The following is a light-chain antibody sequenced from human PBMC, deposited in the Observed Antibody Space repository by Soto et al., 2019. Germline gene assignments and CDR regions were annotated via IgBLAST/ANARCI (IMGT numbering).Light chain of an antibody. CDR2: KTS. V-gene: IGKV1-5*03. CDR1: QTITNW. Sequence: DTQMTQSPSTLSASVGDRVTITCRASQTITNWLAWYQQKPGKAPKVLIYKTSSLESGVPSRFSGSGSGTEFTLTINGLQPDDFATYYCQQYESYWTFGQGTKVEIK. CDR3: QQYESYWT. J-gene: IGKJ1*01.